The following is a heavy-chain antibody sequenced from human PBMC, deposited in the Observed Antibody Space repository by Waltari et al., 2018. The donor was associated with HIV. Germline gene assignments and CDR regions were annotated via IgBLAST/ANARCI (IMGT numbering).Heavy chain of an antibody. Sequence: QVQLQESGPALVKPSQTLSLTCTVSLGSSSSGGYYWNWIRQHPGKGLVWIGYIYYSGTTYYNPSLKSRVNISTDRSKNQFSLKLSSVSAADTAVYYCARKWFGEILWGQGTLVTVSS. D-gene: IGHD3-10*01. J-gene: IGHJ4*02. CDR1: LGSSSSGGYY. CDR3: ARKWFGEIL. V-gene: IGHV4-31*03. CDR2: IYYSGTT.